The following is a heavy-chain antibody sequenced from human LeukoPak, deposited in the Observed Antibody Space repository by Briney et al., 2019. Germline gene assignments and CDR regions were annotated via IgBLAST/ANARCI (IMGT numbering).Heavy chain of an antibody. CDR3: AREGKAHSGSYNRAFDI. J-gene: IGHJ3*02. V-gene: IGHV1-69*13. D-gene: IGHD1-26*01. CDR2: IIPIFGTA. Sequence: ASVKVSCKASGGTFSSYDISWVRQAPGQGLEWMGGIIPIFGTANYAQKFQGRVTITADESTSTAYMELSSLRSEDTAVYYCAREGKAHSGSYNRAFDIWGQGTMVTVSS. CDR1: GGTFSSYD.